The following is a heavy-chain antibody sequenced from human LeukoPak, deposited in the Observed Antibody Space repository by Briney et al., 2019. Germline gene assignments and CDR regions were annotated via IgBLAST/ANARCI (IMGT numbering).Heavy chain of an antibody. Sequence: SETLSLTCAVYGGSFSGYYWSWIHQPPGKGLEWIGEINHSGSTNYNPSLKSRVTISVDTSKNQFSLKLSSVTAADTAVYYCARASITIFGVVTGEGFDPWGQGTLVTVSS. CDR3: ARASITIFGVVTGEGFDP. J-gene: IGHJ5*02. D-gene: IGHD3-3*01. CDR2: INHSGST. CDR1: GGSFSGYY. V-gene: IGHV4-34*01.